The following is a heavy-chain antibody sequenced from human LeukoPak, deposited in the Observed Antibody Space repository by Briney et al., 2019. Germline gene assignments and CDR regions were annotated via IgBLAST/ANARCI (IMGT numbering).Heavy chain of an antibody. J-gene: IGHJ1*01. CDR1: GGSSSGYY. CDR3: SRGLDSRKLGC. D-gene: IGHD3-22*01. Sequence: SQTLSLTCAVYGGSSSGYYWSWIRQSPGKGLEWIGSIHPSGRVYNNPSLERRVTISIDTSQNPFSLNINSVTAADTAVYFCSRGLDSRKLGCGGQGTLVSVS. V-gene: IGHV4-34*09. CDR2: IHPSGRV.